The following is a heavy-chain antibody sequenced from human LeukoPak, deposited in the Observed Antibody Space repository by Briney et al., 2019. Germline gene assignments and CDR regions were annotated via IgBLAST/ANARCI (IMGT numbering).Heavy chain of an antibody. CDR1: GGSISSYY. Sequence: SETLSLTCTVSGGSISSYYWSWIRQPPGKGLEWIGYIYHSGSTYYNPSLKSRVTISVDTSKNQFSLKLSSVTAADTAVYYCASQYGDYEDYWGQGTLVTVSS. CDR3: ASQYGDYEDY. D-gene: IGHD4-17*01. J-gene: IGHJ4*02. V-gene: IGHV4-59*08. CDR2: IYHSGST.